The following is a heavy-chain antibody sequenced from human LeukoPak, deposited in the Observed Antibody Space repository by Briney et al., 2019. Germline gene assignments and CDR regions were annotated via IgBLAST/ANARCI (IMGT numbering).Heavy chain of an antibody. CDR2: IYTSGNT. V-gene: IGHV4-4*07. CDR1: GGSISSYY. CDR3: AREHPGELRDYYGMDV. D-gene: IGHD3-10*01. Sequence: SETLSLTCTVSGGSISSYYWSWIRQPAGKGLEWIGRIYTSGNTNYNPSLKSRVTVSVDTSKNQFSLKLRSVTAADTAVYYCAREHPGELRDYYGMDVWGQGTTVTVPS. J-gene: IGHJ6*02.